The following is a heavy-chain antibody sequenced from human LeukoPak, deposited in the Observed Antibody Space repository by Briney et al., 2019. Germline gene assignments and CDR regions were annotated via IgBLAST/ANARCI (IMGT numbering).Heavy chain of an antibody. J-gene: IGHJ4*02. Sequence: GGSLRLSCAASGFTFSSGWMHCVRQTPGKGLVWVSRIDSDGTSTTYADSVKGRFAISRDNAKNTLYLQMNSLRAEDTAVYYCARMWGNSGWGFDYWGQGTLVTVSS. V-gene: IGHV3-74*01. CDR1: GFTFSSGW. CDR2: IDSDGTST. CDR3: ARMWGNSGWGFDY. D-gene: IGHD6-19*01.